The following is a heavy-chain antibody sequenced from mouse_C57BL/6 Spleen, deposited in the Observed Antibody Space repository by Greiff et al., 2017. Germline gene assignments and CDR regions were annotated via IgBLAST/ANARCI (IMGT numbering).Heavy chain of an antibody. D-gene: IGHD1-1*01. Sequence: VQLQQSGAELVKPGASVKISCKASGYAFSSYWMNWVTQRPGKGLEWVGQIYPGDGDNNYNGKFKGQVTLTADKSSSTAYMQLSSLTSEDSAVYFCAREDGCSPAWFAYWGQGTLVTVSA. CDR2: IYPGDGDN. J-gene: IGHJ3*01. CDR1: GYAFSSYW. CDR3: AREDGCSPAWFAY. V-gene: IGHV1-80*01.